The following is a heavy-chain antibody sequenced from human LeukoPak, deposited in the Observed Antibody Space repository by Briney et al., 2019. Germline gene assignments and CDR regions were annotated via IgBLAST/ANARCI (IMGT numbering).Heavy chain of an antibody. D-gene: IGHD5-12*01. J-gene: IGHJ6*02. Sequence: GGSLRLSCAASGFTFSDYYMSWIRQAPGKGLEWVSYISSSGSTIYYADSLKGRFTISRDNAKNSLYLQMNSLRAEDTAVYYRARDPQGVATEYYYGMDVWGQGTTVTVSS. CDR2: ISSSGSTI. V-gene: IGHV3-11*01. CDR3: ARDPQGVATEYYYGMDV. CDR1: GFTFSDYY.